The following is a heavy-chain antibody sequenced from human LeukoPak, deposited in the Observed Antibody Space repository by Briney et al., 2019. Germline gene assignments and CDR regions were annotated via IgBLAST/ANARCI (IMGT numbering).Heavy chain of an antibody. J-gene: IGHJ4*02. V-gene: IGHV4-38-2*02. CDR2: LHHSGST. CDR3: ARSSGWGNDY. D-gene: IGHD6-19*01. CDR1: GYSISIGHF. Sequence: SETLSLTCTLSGYSISIGHFWGWIRQPPGKGLEWIGRLHHSGSTYYNPSLKSRVTTSVDTSKNQFSLKLSSVTAADTAVYYCARSSGWGNDYWGQGTLVTVSS.